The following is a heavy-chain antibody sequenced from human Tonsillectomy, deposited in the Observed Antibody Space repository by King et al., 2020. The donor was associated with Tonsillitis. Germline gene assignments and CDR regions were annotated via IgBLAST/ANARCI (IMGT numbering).Heavy chain of an antibody. D-gene: IGHD3-9*01. Sequence: VQLVESGGGLVKPGGSLRLSCAASGFTFSSYSMNWVRQAPGKGLEWVSSISSSSSYIYYADSVKGRFTISRDNAKNSLYLQMNCLRAEDTAVYYCARDVRYDILTGRYDAFDIWGQGTMVTVSS. CDR1: GFTFSSYS. J-gene: IGHJ3*02. CDR2: ISSSSSYI. V-gene: IGHV3-21*01. CDR3: ARDVRYDILTGRYDAFDI.